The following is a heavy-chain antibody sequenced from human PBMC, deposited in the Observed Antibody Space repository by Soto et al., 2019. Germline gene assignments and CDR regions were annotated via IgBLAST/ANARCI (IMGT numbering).Heavy chain of an antibody. V-gene: IGHV3-48*01. CDR2: ISSSSSTI. CDR1: GFTFSSYS. Sequence: GGSLRLSCAASGFTFSSYSMNWVRQAPGKGLEWVSYISSSSSTIYYADSVKGRFTISRDNAKNTLYLQMNSLRAEDTAVYYCAKVSAKDSSYMGYWGQGTLVTVSS. CDR3: AKVSAKDSSYMGY. D-gene: IGHD6-6*01. J-gene: IGHJ4*02.